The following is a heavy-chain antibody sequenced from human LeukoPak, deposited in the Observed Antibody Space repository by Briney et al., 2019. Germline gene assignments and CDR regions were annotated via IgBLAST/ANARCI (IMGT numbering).Heavy chain of an antibody. J-gene: IGHJ4*02. CDR2: INPNSGGT. D-gene: IGHD3-3*01. CDR1: GHTFTGYY. CDR3: ARGERYYDFWSGPSIDY. V-gene: IGHV1-2*02. Sequence: ASVKVSCKASGHTFTGYYMHWVRQAPGQGLEWMGWINPNSGGTNYAQKFQGRVTMTRDTSISTAYMELSRLRSDDTAVYYCARGERYYDFWSGPSIDYWGQGTLVTVSS.